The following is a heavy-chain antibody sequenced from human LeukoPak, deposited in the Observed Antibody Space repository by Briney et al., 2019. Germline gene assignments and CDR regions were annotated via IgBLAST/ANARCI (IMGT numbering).Heavy chain of an antibody. CDR2: IYYSGST. Sequence: SETLSLTCTVPGGSISSYYWSWIRQPPGKGLEWIGYIYYSGSTNYNPSLKSRVTISVDTSKNQFSLKLSSVTAADTAVYYCATYYDSSGYYHDYYGMDVWGQGTTVTVSS. CDR1: GGSISSYY. D-gene: IGHD3-22*01. V-gene: IGHV4-59*01. J-gene: IGHJ6*02. CDR3: ATYYDSSGYYHDYYGMDV.